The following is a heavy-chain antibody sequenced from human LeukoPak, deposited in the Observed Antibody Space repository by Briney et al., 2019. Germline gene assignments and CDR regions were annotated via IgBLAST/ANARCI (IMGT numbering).Heavy chain of an antibody. D-gene: IGHD3-10*01. V-gene: IGHV3-30*02. J-gene: IGHJ4*02. Sequence: GGSLRLSCVASGFTFSSNGMHWVRQAPGKGLEWVTFIQYDGSKKYYADSVKGRFTISRDNPKNTLYLEMNSLRAEDTAVYYCAKDIGSYYDYWGQGILVTVSS. CDR2: IQYDGSKK. CDR1: GFTFSSNG. CDR3: AKDIGSYYDY.